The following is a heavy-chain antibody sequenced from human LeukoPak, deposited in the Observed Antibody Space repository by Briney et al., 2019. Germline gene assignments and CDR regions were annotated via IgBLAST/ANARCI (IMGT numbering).Heavy chain of an antibody. Sequence: PGRSLRLSCEAFGYTFDDYAMHWVRQAPGKGLEWVSAISWNSGSIGYADSVKGRFTISRDNGKNSLYLQMNSLRTEDTALYYCAKGHTYGLGESYLDFWGQGTLVSVSS. J-gene: IGHJ4*02. CDR3: AKGHTYGLGESYLDF. D-gene: IGHD5-18*01. CDR2: ISWNSGSI. CDR1: GYTFDDYA. V-gene: IGHV3-9*01.